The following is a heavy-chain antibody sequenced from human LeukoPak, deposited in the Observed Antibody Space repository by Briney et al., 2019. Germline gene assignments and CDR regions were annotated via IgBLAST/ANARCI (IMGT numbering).Heavy chain of an antibody. V-gene: IGHV4-39*01. Sequence: QPSETLSLTCTVSGGSISSSSYYWGWIRQPPGKGLEGIGSIYYSGSTYFNPSLKRRVTISVDTSKNQFALKLSSVTAADTAVYYCARQDGDYWGQGTLVTVSS. CDR2: IYYSGST. J-gene: IGHJ4*02. D-gene: IGHD5-24*01. CDR3: ARQDGDY. CDR1: GGSISSSSYY.